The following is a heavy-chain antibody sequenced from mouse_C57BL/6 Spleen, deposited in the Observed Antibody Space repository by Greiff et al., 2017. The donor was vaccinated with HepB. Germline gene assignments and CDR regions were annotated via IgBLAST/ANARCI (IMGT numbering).Heavy chain of an antibody. CDR1: GYTFTSYW. V-gene: IGHV1-61*01. J-gene: IGHJ2*01. Sequence: QVQLQQPGAELVRPGSSVKLSCKASGYTFTSYWMDWVKQRPGQGLEWIGNIYPSDSETHYNQKFKDKATLTVDKSSSTAYMQLSSLTSEDSAVYYCARGGVYLRYFDYWGQGTTLTVSS. CDR2: IYPSDSET. D-gene: IGHD1-1*01. CDR3: ARGGVYLRYFDY.